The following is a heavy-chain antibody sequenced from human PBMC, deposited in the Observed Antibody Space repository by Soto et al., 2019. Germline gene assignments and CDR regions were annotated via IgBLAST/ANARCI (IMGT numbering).Heavy chain of an antibody. CDR3: ARHAGIRYPITIFGVVKRYYGMEV. V-gene: IGHV5-51*01. Sequence: GESLKISCKGSGYSFTSYWIGWVRQMPGKGLKWMGIIYPGDSDTRYSPSFQGQVTISADKSISTAYLQWSSLKASDTAMYYCARHAGIRYPITIFGVVKRYYGMEVWGQGTTVIV. J-gene: IGHJ6*02. CDR2: IYPGDSDT. D-gene: IGHD3-3*01. CDR1: GYSFTSYW.